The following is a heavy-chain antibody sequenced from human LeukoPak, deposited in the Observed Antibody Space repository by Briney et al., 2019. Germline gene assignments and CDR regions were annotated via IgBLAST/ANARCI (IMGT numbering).Heavy chain of an antibody. D-gene: IGHD1-26*01. CDR2: ISYDGSDK. CDR3: AKDGVITTTPNIAY. V-gene: IGHV3-30*18. J-gene: IGHJ4*02. Sequence: GALRLSCTASGFTFSTYGMHWVRQAPGKGLEWVAVISYDGSDKYYADSVKGRFTISRDNSKNMVYLQMNSLRTEDTAMYYCAKDGVITTTPNIAYWGQGTLVTVSS. CDR1: GFTFSTYG.